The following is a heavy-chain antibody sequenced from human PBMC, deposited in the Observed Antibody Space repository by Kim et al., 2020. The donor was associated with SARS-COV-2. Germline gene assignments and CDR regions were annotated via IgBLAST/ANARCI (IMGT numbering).Heavy chain of an antibody. CDR3: ARGGTDYLDS. CDR2: IYIRGTT. Sequence: SETLSLTCTVSGAPISHYYWSWIRQPAGKGLEWIGRIYIRGTTDYNSSLKGRVTVSVDTSKNQLSLRLTSVTAADTAVYFCARGGTDYLDSWGQGTLVTV. CDR1: GAPISHYY. V-gene: IGHV4-4*07. D-gene: IGHD3-16*01. J-gene: IGHJ5*01.